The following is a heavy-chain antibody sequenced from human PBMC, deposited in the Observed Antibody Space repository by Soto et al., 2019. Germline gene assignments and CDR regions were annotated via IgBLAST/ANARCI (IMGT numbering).Heavy chain of an antibody. V-gene: IGHV1-69*13. CDR2: IIPIFGTA. D-gene: IGHD5-18*01. Sequence: AVKVSCKACGGTFSRYDISWVRQPPGQGLEWMGGIIPIFGTANYAQKFQGRVTITADESTSTAYMELSSLRAEDTAVYYCARAVPSAMVTSYYYYGMDVWGQGTTVTVSS. CDR1: GGTFSRYD. J-gene: IGHJ6*02. CDR3: ARAVPSAMVTSYYYYGMDV.